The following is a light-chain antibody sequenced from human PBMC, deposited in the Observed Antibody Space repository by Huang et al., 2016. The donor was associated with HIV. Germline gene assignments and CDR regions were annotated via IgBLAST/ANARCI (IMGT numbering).Light chain of an antibody. CDR2: GVS. V-gene: IGKV3-20*01. J-gene: IGKJ5*01. CDR3: QQYSSSPPIT. CDR1: EPCDSIS. Sequence: EIVLTQSPGSLSLSPGERITLSCRASEPCDSISLNGYQQKPGQAPRLLMYGVSNRATGIPDRFSGSGSGSNFTLTISRLEPEDFAVYYCQQYSSSPPITFGQGTRLAIK.